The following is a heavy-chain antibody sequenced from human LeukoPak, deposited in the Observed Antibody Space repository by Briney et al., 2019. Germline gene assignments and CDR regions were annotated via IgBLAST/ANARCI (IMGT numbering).Heavy chain of an antibody. V-gene: IGHV1-69*13. J-gene: IGHJ4*02. D-gene: IGHD5-24*01. CDR3: ARARAGWLQLEY. CDR1: GGTFSSYA. Sequence: ASVKVSCEASGGTFSSYAISWVRQAPGQGLEWMGGIIPIFGTANYAQKFQGRVTITADESTSTAYIELSSLRSEDTAVYYCARARAGWLQLEYWGQGTLVTVSS. CDR2: IIPIFGTA.